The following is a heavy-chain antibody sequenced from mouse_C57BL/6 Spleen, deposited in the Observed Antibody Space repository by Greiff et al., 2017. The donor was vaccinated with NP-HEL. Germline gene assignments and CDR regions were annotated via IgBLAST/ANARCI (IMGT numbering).Heavy chain of an antibody. CDR2: IDPEDGDT. CDR1: GFNIKDYY. Sequence: EVQLQQSGAELVRPGASVKLSCTASGFNIKDYYMHWVKQRPEQGLEWIGRIDPEDGDTEYAPKFQGKATMTADTSSNTAYLQLSSLTSEYTAVYYCTTGVTTVVATYWYFDVWGTGTTVTVSS. J-gene: IGHJ1*03. CDR3: TTGVTTVVATYWYFDV. V-gene: IGHV14-1*01. D-gene: IGHD1-1*01.